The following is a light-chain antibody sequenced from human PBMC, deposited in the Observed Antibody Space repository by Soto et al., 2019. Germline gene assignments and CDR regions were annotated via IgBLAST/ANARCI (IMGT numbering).Light chain of an antibody. CDR1: SSDVDTFNY. J-gene: IGLJ2*01. CDR3: SSYTGTSPSKL. CDR2: EVS. Sequence: QSALTQPDSVSGSPGQSITISCTGTSSDVDTFNYVSWYQQHPGKAPKLLIYEVSKRPSGVSNRFSGSKSGNTASLTISGLQAEDEADYYCSSYTGTSPSKLFGGGTKLTVL. V-gene: IGLV2-14*01.